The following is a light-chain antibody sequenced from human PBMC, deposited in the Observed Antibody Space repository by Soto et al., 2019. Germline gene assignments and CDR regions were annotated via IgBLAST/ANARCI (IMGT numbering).Light chain of an antibody. CDR3: QQRSNWRPIT. V-gene: IGKV3-11*01. CDR1: QNINTY. J-gene: IGKJ3*01. Sequence: EIVLTQSPATLSLSPGERATLSCRASQNINTYLAWYQQKPGQAPRLLIYGASNRAAGIPARFSGSGSGTDFTLTISSLEPEDFAAYDCQQRSNWRPITFGPGTKVVIK. CDR2: GAS.